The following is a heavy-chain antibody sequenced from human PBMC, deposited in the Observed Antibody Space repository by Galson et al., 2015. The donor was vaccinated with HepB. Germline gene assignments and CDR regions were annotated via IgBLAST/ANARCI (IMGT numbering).Heavy chain of an antibody. J-gene: IGHJ4*02. CDR3: ARIDYYDDS. CDR2: VCSVGSDT. D-gene: IGHD3-16*01. CDR1: GITFSEYC. V-gene: IGHV3-74*01. Sequence: SLRLSCAASGITFSEYCIHWVRQAPGKGLVWVSRVCSVGSDTTYADSVKGRFAISRDNAKSTVFLQMNSLRAEDSAVYYCARIDYYDDSWGQGILVTVSS.